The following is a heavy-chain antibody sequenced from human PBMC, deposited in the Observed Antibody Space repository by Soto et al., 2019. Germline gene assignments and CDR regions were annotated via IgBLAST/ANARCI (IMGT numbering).Heavy chain of an antibody. Sequence: PGGSLRLSCAASGFTVSSYAMHWVRQTPGKGLEWVALISYDGTDKYYTDSVKGRFTISRDNSKNTLYLQMNSLRAEDTAVYYCAKESALSYDSSGYFRPDDAFDIWGQGTMVTVSS. J-gene: IGHJ3*02. CDR1: GFTVSSYA. V-gene: IGHV3-30-3*01. D-gene: IGHD3-22*01. CDR3: AKESALSYDSSGYFRPDDAFDI. CDR2: ISYDGTDK.